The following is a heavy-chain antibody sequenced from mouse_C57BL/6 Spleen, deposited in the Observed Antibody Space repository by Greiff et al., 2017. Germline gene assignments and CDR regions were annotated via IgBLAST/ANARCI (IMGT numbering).Heavy chain of an antibody. Sequence: VQLQQSGPGLVKPSQSLSLTCSVTGYSIPSGYYWNWIRQFPGNKLEWMGYISYDGSNNYNPSPKNRISITRATSKNQFFLKLNSVTTEDTATYYCARGIYDGYYVGYFDVWGTGTTVTVSS. J-gene: IGHJ1*03. V-gene: IGHV3-6*01. D-gene: IGHD2-3*01. CDR2: ISYDGSN. CDR1: GYSIPSGYY. CDR3: ARGIYDGYYVGYFDV.